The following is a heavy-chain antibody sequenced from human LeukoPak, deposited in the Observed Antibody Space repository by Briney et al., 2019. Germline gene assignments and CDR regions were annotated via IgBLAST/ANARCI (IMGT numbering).Heavy chain of an antibody. CDR3: VKDPSGNYFYFDY. V-gene: IGHV3-64D*09. D-gene: IGHD1-26*01. J-gene: IGHJ4*02. CDR1: GFTFSSFA. CDR2: ISSDGGRT. Sequence: PGGSLRLSCSASGFTFSSFAMFWVRQAPGKGLEYVSGISSDGGRTNYADSVKARFTISRDNSKVTLYLQMTSLRPENTAIYYCVKDPSGNYFYFDYWGQGTLVTVSS.